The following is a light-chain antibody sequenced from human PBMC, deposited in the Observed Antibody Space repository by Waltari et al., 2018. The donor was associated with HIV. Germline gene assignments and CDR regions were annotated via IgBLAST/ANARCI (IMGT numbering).Light chain of an antibody. J-gene: IGLJ3*02. V-gene: IGLV2-14*03. CDR3: SSFAASGSVM. CDR2: DCT. CDR1: TIYYYS. Sequence: QSALTQSASVSGSPGKSVTITCTVPTIYYYSDYWYQQHPDKSTKLIMFDCTYRPSRMSMRFSASKAGNTDSLTIAGLQAEDKAHYYCSSFAASGSVMFGGETTLTVL.